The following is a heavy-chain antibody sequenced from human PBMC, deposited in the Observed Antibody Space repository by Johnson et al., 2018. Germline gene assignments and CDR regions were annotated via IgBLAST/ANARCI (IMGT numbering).Heavy chain of an antibody. J-gene: IGHJ6*02. CDR2: IYHSGST. CDR3: ARVPSIRYYCYGLDV. Sequence: QVQLQESGPGLVKPSETLSLTCSVSGGSISSYYWSWVRQPPGKGLEWIGYIYHSGSTDYNPSLKSRVTISIDTSRNQFSLKLNSVTAADAAVYYCARVPSIRYYCYGLDVWGQGTTVTVSS. V-gene: IGHV4-59*01. CDR1: GGSISSYY. D-gene: IGHD1-14*01.